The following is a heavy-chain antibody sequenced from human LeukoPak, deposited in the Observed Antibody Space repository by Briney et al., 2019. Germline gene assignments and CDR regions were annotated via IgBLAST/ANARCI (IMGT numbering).Heavy chain of an antibody. CDR2: ISSSSSYI. J-gene: IGHJ3*02. CDR3: ARARVGGYLSGTDAFDI. CDR1: GFTFSSHS. V-gene: IGHV3-21*01. D-gene: IGHD3-22*01. Sequence: GGSLRLSCAASGFTFSSHSMNWVRQAPGKGLEWVSSISSSSSYIYYADSVKGRFTISRDNAKNSLYLQLNSLRAEDTAVYYCARARVGGYLSGTDAFDIWGEGTMLTVSS.